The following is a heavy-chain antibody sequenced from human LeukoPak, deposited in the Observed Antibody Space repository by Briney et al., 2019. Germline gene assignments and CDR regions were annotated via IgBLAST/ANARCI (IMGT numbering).Heavy chain of an antibody. J-gene: IGHJ5*02. D-gene: IGHD6-6*01. CDR3: ARRTVSHDTSSVGNWLDP. CDR1: GASISSGGYS. CDR2: IYYTGST. V-gene: IGHV4-31*03. Sequence: PSQTLSLTCTVSGASISSGGYSWSWVRQHPGKGLEWIGCIYYTGSTYYNPSLERRLTISVATSNNQFSLKVTSVTTADTAVYYCARRTVSHDTSSVGNWLDPWGQGTLVTVSS.